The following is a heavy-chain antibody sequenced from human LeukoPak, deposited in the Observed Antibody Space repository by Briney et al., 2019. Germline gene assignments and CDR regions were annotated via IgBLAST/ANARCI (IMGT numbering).Heavy chain of an antibody. V-gene: IGHV3-30*18. J-gene: IGHJ4*02. CDR1: GFTLSSYG. D-gene: IGHD5-18*01. Sequence: GGSLRLSCAASGFTLSSYGMHWVRQAPGKGLDWVAVISNDGSKKYYADSVKGRFTISRDNSKNTLSLQVSSLRAEDTAVYYCAKDRYSYAFEYSDSWGQGTLVTVSS. CDR3: AKDRYSYAFEYSDS. CDR2: ISNDGSKK.